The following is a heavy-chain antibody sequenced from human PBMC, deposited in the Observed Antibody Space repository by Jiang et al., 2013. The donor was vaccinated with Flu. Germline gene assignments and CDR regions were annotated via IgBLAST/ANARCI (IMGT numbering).Heavy chain of an antibody. J-gene: IGHJ4*02. D-gene: IGHD1-26*01. CDR1: GGSIGSSSYY. CDR3: ARVIVGANPLYYFDY. CDR2: IYYSGST. Sequence: LLKPSETLSLTCTVSGGSIGSSSYYWGWIRQPPGKGLEWIGSIYYSGSTYYNPSLKSRVTISVDTSKNQFSLKLSSVTAADTAVYYCARVIVGANPLYYFDYWGQGTLVTVSS. V-gene: IGHV4-39*01.